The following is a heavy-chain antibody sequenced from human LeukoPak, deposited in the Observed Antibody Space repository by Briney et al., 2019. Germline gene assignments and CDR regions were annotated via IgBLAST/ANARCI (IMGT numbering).Heavy chain of an antibody. CDR3: ARVARGYDSSGYLGY. CDR2: ISYDGSNK. J-gene: IGHJ4*02. CDR1: GFTFSSYA. Sequence: GGSLRLSCAASGFTFSSYAMHWVRQAPGKGLEWVAVISYDGSNKYYADSVKGRFTISRDNSKNTLYLQMNSLRAEDTAVYYCARVARGYDSSGYLGYWGQGTLVTVSS. D-gene: IGHD3-22*01. V-gene: IGHV3-30-3*01.